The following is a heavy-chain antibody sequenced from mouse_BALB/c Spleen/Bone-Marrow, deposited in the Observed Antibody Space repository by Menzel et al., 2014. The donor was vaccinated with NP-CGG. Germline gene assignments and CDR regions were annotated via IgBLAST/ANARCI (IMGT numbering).Heavy chain of an antibody. J-gene: IGHJ2*01. Sequence: VMLVESGAELVRPGVSVKISCKGSGYTFTDYAMHWVKQSHAKSLEWIGVISTYYGDASYNQKFKGKATMTVDKSSSTAYMELARLTSEDSAIYYCARFHGNPHDWGQGTTLTVSS. D-gene: IGHD2-1*01. V-gene: IGHV1S137*01. CDR2: ISTYYGDA. CDR1: GYTFTDYA. CDR3: ARFHGNPHD.